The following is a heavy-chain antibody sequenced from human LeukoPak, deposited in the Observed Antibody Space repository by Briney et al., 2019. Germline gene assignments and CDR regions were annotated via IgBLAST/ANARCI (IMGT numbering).Heavy chain of an antibody. V-gene: IGHV3-23*01. D-gene: IGHD2-2*02. CDR3: AKPHIVVVPAAIPAFDI. Sequence: GGSLRLSCAASGFTFSSYAMSWVRQAPGKGLEWVSAISGSGGSTYYADSVKGRFTISRDNSKNTLYLQMNSLRAEDTAVYYCAKPHIVVVPAAIPAFDIWGQGAMVTVSS. J-gene: IGHJ3*02. CDR1: GFTFSSYA. CDR2: ISGSGGST.